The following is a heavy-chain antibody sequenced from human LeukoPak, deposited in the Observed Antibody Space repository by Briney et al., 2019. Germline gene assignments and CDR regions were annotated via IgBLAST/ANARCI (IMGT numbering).Heavy chain of an antibody. CDR1: GGSIISYY. CDR3: AREFGGGMDV. Sequence: PSETLSLTCTVYGGSIISYYWSWIRQPPGKGLEWIGYIYYSGSTNYNPSLQSRVTISVDPSKNQFSLKLSSVTAGGTAVYYCAREFGGGMDVWGQGATVTVSS. J-gene: IGHJ6*02. V-gene: IGHV4-59*01. CDR2: IYYSGST. D-gene: IGHD3-10*01.